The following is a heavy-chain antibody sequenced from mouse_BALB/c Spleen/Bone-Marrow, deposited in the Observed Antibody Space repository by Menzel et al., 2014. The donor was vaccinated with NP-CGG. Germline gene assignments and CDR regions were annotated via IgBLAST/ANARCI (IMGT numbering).Heavy chain of an antibody. V-gene: IGHV1-20*01. D-gene: IGHD2-3*01. CDR1: GSSFPACF. CDR3: ARRWSGAMDY. Sequence: VQLRQPEPERGKPGASMKISCKASGSSFPACFIPWFRKSQVKSLEGFGRINPYNGATPYNQNFNDKASLTVDKSSGTAYMELHSLTSEDSAVYYCARRWSGAMDYWGRGTSVTVSS. CDR2: INPYNGAT. J-gene: IGHJ4*01.